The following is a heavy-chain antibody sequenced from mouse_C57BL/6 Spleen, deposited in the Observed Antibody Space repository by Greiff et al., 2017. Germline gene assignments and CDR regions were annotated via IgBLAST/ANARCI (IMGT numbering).Heavy chain of an antibody. Sequence: QVPLQQPGAELVKPGASVKLSCKASGYTFTSSWMHWVKQRPGRGLVWIGRIDPYSGGTKYNETFMSKATLTVDKPSSTAYMQLSSLTSEDSAVYYGARGGSSGYDAMDYGGQGTSVTVSS. CDR3: ARGGSSGYDAMDY. V-gene: IGHV1-72*01. D-gene: IGHD3-2*02. CDR1: GYTFTSSW. J-gene: IGHJ4*01. CDR2: IDPYSGGT.